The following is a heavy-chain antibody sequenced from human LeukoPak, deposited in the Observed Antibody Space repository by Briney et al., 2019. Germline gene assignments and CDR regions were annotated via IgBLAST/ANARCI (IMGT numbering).Heavy chain of an antibody. Sequence: SVMVSCKASGGTFSSYAISGVRQAPGQGLEWMGRIIPILGIANYAQKFQGRVTITADKSTSTAYMELSSLRSEDTAVYYCARVGEGSSWPLDYYYCGMDVWGQGTTVTVSS. V-gene: IGHV1-69*04. CDR3: ARVGEGSSWPLDYYYCGMDV. J-gene: IGHJ6*02. CDR2: IIPILGIA. CDR1: GGTFSSYA. D-gene: IGHD6-13*01.